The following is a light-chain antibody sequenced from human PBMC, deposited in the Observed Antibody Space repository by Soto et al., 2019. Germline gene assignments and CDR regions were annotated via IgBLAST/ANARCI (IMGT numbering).Light chain of an antibody. CDR2: DDG. CDR1: DIRSKL. J-gene: IGLJ2*01. V-gene: IGLV3-21*02. CDR3: CSYGGGRTPLG. Sequence: SYELTQPPSVSVAPGQTARITCGGNDIRSKLVHWYQQKPGQAPVLVVYDDGDRPSGIPERFSGSNSGNTASLTISGLQAEDEGDYYCCSYGGGRTPLGFGGGTKLTVL.